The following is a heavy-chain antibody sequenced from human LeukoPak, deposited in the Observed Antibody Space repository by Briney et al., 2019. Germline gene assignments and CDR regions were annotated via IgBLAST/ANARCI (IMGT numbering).Heavy chain of an antibody. J-gene: IGHJ6*02. CDR1: GYTFTSYG. CDR2: ISVYNGNT. D-gene: IGHD6-6*01. Sequence: ASVKVSCKASGYTFTSYGISWVRQAPGQGLEWMGWISVYNGNTNYAQKVQGRVTMTTETSTSTAYMELRSLRSDDTAVYYCARDGSSSSLVAIYYGMDVWGQGTTVTVSS. V-gene: IGHV1-18*01. CDR3: ARDGSSSSLVAIYYGMDV.